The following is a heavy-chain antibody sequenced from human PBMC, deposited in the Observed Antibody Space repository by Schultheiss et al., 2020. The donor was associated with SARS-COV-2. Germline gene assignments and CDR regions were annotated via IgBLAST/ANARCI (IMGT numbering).Heavy chain of an antibody. D-gene: IGHD4-11*01. CDR2: TSHLGGT. Sequence: SETLSLSCTVSGGSVSSGSYYWSWIRQPPGKGLEWIGETSHLGGTKYNSALRSRVTISVDTPKNQISLRLTSVTAADTAVYYCARGTTIYSYYYMDVWGKGTTVTVSS. CDR3: ARGTTIYSYYYMDV. V-gene: IGHV4-61*01. CDR1: GGSVSSGSYY. J-gene: IGHJ6*03.